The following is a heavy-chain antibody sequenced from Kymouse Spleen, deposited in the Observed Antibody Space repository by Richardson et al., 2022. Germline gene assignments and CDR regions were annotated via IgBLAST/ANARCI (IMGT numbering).Heavy chain of an antibody. J-gene: IGHJ6*02. V-gene: IGHV4-4*02. CDR1: GGSISSSNW. Sequence: QVQLQESGPGLVKPSGTLSLTCAVSGGSISSSNWWSWVRQPPGKGLEWIGEIYHSGSTNYNPSLKSRVTISVDKSKNQFSLKLSSVTAADTAVYYCARGGNSGSSLYYYYYGMDVWGQGTTVTVSS. D-gene: IGHD1-26*01. CDR3: ARGGNSGSSLYYYYYGMDV. CDR2: IYHSGST.